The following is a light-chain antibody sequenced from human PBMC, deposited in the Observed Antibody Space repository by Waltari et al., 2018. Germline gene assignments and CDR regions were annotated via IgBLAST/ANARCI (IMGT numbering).Light chain of an antibody. CDR3: NSYTSSSTRV. CDR2: DVS. Sequence: TNSDVGGYDYVSWYQQHPGKAPTLIIYDVSNRPSGVSNRFSGSKSGNTASLTISGLQAEDEADYYCNSYTSSSTRVFGGGTKLTVL. CDR1: NSDVGGYDY. V-gene: IGLV2-14*03. J-gene: IGLJ2*01.